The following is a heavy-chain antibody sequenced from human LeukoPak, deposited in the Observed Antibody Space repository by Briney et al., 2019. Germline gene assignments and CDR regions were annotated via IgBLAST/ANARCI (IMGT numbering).Heavy chain of an antibody. D-gene: IGHD3-10*01. CDR2: INGDGSTT. CDR3: ARDYAGSPDY. Sequence: QSGGSLRLSCTASGFTVSTYWINWVRQSPGKGLVWVALINGDGSTTTHADSVKGRFTISRDNAKNTAYLQMNSLRDEDTAVYFCARDYAGSPDYWGQGTLVTVSA. V-gene: IGHV3-74*03. CDR1: GFTVSTYW. J-gene: IGHJ4*02.